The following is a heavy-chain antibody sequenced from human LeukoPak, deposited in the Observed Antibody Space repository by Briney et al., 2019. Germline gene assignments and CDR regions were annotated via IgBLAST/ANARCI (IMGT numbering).Heavy chain of an antibody. D-gene: IGHD5-18*01. J-gene: IGHJ4*02. CDR2: ISGSGGST. CDR1: GFTFSSYA. Sequence: GGSLRLSCAASGFTFSSYAMSWVRQAPGKGLEWVSAISGSGGSTYYADSVKGRFTISRDNSKNTLYLQMNSLRVEDTAVYYCASLDTAMALIDYWGQGTLVTVSS. V-gene: IGHV3-23*01. CDR3: ASLDTAMALIDY.